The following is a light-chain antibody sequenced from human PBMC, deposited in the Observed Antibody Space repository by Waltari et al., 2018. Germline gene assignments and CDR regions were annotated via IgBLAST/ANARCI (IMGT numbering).Light chain of an antibody. J-gene: IGLJ3*02. CDR3: QSYDRSLTGSWV. CDR2: GNT. V-gene: IGLV1-40*01. CDR1: DANIGAGYD. Sequence: QSVLTQPPSVSGAPGQRVTISCTGRDANIGAGYDVHWYQQLPGTAPKLLIYGNTNRPSVVSDRFSGSKSGTSGSLAITGLQAEDEAYYYCQSYDRSLTGSWVFGGGTKLTVL.